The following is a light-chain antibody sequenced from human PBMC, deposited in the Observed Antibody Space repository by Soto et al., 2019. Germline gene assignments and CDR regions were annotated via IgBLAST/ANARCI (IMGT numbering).Light chain of an antibody. CDR3: CSYAGSSTPYV. Sequence: ALTQPASVSGSPGQSITISCTGTSSDVGSYNLVSWYQQHPGKAPKLMIYEGSKRPSGVSNHFSGSKSGNTASLTISGLQAEDEADYYCCSYAGSSTPYVFGTGTKVTVL. CDR2: EGS. J-gene: IGLJ1*01. CDR1: SSDVGSYNL. V-gene: IGLV2-23*01.